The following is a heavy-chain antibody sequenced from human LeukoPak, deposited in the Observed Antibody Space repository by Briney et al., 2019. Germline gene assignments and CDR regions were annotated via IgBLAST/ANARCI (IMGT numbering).Heavy chain of an antibody. CDR2: LKQDRSEK. J-gene: IGHJ4*02. Sequence: PGVALSLSCAASAFTFSSYCMSWVRQAPGKGREWVANLKQDRSEKYYVYSVKVRFNISRDNAKNSLYLQMNSLRAEDTAVYYCARDLSVWGSYDYWGQRPLVTVAS. D-gene: IGHD3-16*01. CDR3: ARDLSVWGSYDY. CDR1: AFTFSSYC. V-gene: IGHV3-7*01.